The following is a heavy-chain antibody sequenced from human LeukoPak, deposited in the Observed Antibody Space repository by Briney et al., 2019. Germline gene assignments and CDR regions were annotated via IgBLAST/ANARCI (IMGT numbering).Heavy chain of an antibody. J-gene: IGHJ4*02. CDR2: IYPGDSDN. V-gene: IGHV5-51*01. D-gene: IGHD3-10*01. Sequence: GEXXKISCKGSGYGFTSYWIGWGRQMPGKGVEGMGIIYPGDSDNRYSPSFQGQVTISDEKSNKTAYLRWSNMETSDTAMYYCARPMPGYYGSGSSFDYWGQGTLVTVSS. CDR3: ARPMPGYYGSGSSFDY. CDR1: GYGFTSYW.